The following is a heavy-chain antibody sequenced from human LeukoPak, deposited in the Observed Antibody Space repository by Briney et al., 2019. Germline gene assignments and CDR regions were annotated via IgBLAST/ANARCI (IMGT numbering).Heavy chain of an antibody. D-gene: IGHD3-22*01. J-gene: IGHJ3*02. Sequence: PSETLSLTCAVYGGSFSGYYWSWIRQPPGKGLEWIGEINHSGSTNYNPSLKSRVTISVDTSKNQFSLKLSSVTAADTAVYCCARESSWYYYDSSGPSDAFDIWGQGTMVTVSS. CDR2: INHSGST. CDR3: ARESSWYYYDSSGPSDAFDI. CDR1: GGSFSGYY. V-gene: IGHV4-34*01.